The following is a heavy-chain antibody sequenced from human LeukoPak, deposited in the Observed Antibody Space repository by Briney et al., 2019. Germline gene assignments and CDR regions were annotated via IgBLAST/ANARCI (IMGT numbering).Heavy chain of an antibody. CDR1: GFTFSSYA. J-gene: IGHJ5*02. CDR2: ISYDGGNK. Sequence: GGSLRLSCAASGFTFSSYAMHWVRQAPGKGLEWVAVISYDGGNKYYADSVKGRFTISRDNSKNTLYLQMNSLRAEDTAVYYCARGYSGYDSRAISCWFDPWGQGTLVTVSS. V-gene: IGHV3-30*04. D-gene: IGHD5-12*01. CDR3: ARGYSGYDSRAISCWFDP.